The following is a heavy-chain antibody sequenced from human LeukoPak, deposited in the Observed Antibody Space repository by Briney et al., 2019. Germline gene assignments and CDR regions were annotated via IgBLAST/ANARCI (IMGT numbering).Heavy chain of an antibody. J-gene: IGHJ6*02. CDR2: ISGNGNK. D-gene: IGHD6-13*01. CDR1: GFILSSHA. Sequence: PGGSLRLSCAASGFILSSHAMHWVRQAPGKGLEWVALISGNGNKFYSDSVEGRVTISSDNPKNTVNLQTNSLRSDDTAVYYCARGVSAVGGYYYGMDVWGQGTTVTVSS. CDR3: ARGVSAVGGYYYGMDV. V-gene: IGHV3-30*03.